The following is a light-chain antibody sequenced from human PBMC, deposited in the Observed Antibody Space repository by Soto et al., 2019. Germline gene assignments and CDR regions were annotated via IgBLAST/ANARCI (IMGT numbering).Light chain of an antibody. Sequence: DIQMTQSPSTLSASVGDSVTITCRASQSISPWLAWYQQKPGKAPTLLIYKASSLEGGVPSRFSGSGSGTDFNITISSLQPDDVATYYCKQYNTYPLTFGGGNTVEI. J-gene: IGKJ4*01. CDR2: KAS. CDR3: KQYNTYPLT. V-gene: IGKV1-5*03. CDR1: QSISPW.